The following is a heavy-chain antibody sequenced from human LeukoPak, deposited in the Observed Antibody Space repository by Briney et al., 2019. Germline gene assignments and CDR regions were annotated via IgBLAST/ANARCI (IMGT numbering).Heavy chain of an antibody. CDR1: GGSFSGYY. CDR2: INHSGST. D-gene: IGHD3-10*01. CDR3: AKDGEGSGSYAFDY. Sequence: PSETLSLTCAVYGGSFSGYYWSWIRQPPGKGLEWIGEINHSGSTNYNPSLKSRVTISVDTSKNQFSLKLSSVTAADTAVYCCAKDGEGSGSYAFDYWGQGTLVTVSS. V-gene: IGHV4-34*01. J-gene: IGHJ4*02.